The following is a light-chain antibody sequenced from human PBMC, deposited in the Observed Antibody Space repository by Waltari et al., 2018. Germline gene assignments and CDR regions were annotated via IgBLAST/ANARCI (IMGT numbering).Light chain of an antibody. CDR3: QQRSNWPAYT. CDR1: QSVSSY. Sequence: EIGLTQSPATLSLSRGERATLSCRASQSVSSYLAWYQQKPGQAPRLLIYDASNRATGIPARFSGSGSGTDFTLTISSLEPEDFAVYYCQQRSNWPAYTFGQGTKLEIK. V-gene: IGKV3-11*01. CDR2: DAS. J-gene: IGKJ2*01.